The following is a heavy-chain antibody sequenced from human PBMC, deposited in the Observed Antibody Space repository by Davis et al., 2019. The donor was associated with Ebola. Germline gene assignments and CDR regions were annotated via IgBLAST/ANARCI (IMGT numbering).Heavy chain of an antibody. CDR3: ARIIAAAGTGFDY. CDR2: IWYDGSNK. Sequence: GESLKISCAASGFTFRNFGIHWVRQAPGKGLEWVTFIWYDGSNKYYADSVKGRFTISRDNSKNTVYLQMNTLRAEDTAVYYCARIIAAAGTGFDYWGQGTLVTVSS. D-gene: IGHD6-13*01. V-gene: IGHV3-33*01. CDR1: GFTFRNFG. J-gene: IGHJ4*02.